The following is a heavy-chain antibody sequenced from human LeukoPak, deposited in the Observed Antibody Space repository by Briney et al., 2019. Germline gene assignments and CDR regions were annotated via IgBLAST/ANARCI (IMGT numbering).Heavy chain of an antibody. CDR2: INHSGST. CDR3: ARGSGFRLHPYYYYGMDV. CDR1: GGSFSGYY. D-gene: IGHD4-11*01. J-gene: IGHJ6*02. V-gene: IGHV4-34*01. Sequence: SETLSLTCAVYGGSFSGYYWSWIRQPPGKGLEWIGEINHSGSTNYNPSPKSRVTISVDTSKNQFSLKLSSVTAADTAVYYCARGSGFRLHPYYYYGMDVWGQGTTVTVSS.